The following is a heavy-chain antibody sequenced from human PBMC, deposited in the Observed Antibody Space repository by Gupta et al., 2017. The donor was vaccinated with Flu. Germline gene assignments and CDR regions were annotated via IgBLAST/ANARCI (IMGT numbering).Heavy chain of an antibody. D-gene: IGHD1-1*01. CDR2: INPDGTRT. J-gene: IGHJ4*02. CDR1: GFIFSDYW. CDR3: VRDRRTARRPED. Sequence: EVHLVESGGGLVQPGGSLRLSCAASGFIFSDYWMHWVRQGPGRGLVWVSRINPDGTRTDYADFVRGRFAISRDNAKNTVHLQINSLTVEDTAVYFCVRDRRTARRPEDWGQRTRVTVSS. V-gene: IGHV3-74*01.